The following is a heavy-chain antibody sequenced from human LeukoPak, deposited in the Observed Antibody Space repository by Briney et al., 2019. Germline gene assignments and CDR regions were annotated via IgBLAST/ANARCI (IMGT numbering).Heavy chain of an antibody. CDR1: GGSISSSNW. J-gene: IGHJ4*02. D-gene: IGHD4-17*01. Sequence: PSETLSLTCAISGGSISSSNWWTWVRQPPGKGLEWVGEIYLRGNTNYNPSLESRATISVDESKTQLSLRLESVTAADTAVYYCARGTITTVTDYWGQGTLVTVSS. CDR3: ARGTITTVTDY. V-gene: IGHV4-4*02. CDR2: IYLRGNT.